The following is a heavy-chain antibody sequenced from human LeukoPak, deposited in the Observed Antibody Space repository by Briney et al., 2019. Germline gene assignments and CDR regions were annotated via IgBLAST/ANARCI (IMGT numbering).Heavy chain of an antibody. J-gene: IGHJ6*02. CDR3: ARSYCSGGSCYSPRPNYYYYGMDV. CDR2: INPNSGGT. CDR1: GYTFTGYY. Sequence: GASVKVSCKASGYTFTGYYMHWVRQAPGQGLEWMGWINPNSGGTNYAQKFQGRVTMTRDTPISTAYMELSRLRSDDTAVYYCARSYCSGGSCYSPRPNYYYYGMDVWGQGTKVTVSS. V-gene: IGHV1-2*02. D-gene: IGHD2-15*01.